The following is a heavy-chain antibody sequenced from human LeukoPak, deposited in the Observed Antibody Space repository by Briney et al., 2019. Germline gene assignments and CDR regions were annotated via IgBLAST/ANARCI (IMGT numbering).Heavy chain of an antibody. D-gene: IGHD5-24*01. V-gene: IGHV4-4*02. CDR2: VYHSGST. CDR1: GVSVRSYNY. CDR3: VRVAVEKASIKGLDV. J-gene: IGHJ3*01. Sequence: SETLSLTCAVSGVSVRSYNYWSWVRQPPGKSLEWRGEVYHSGSTIYNPSLESRITISIDTYKNQFSLRLTSVTAADTAVYYCVRVAVEKASIKGLDVWGRGTMVTVSS.